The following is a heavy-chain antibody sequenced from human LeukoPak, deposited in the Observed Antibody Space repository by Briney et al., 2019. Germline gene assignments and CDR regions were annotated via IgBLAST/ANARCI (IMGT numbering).Heavy chain of an antibody. V-gene: IGHV3-73*01. CDR3: TTRGIAVAGVDY. J-gene: IGHJ4*02. Sequence: PGGSLRLSCAASGFTFSGSAMHWVRQASGKGLEWVGRIRSKANSYATAYAASVKGRFTISRDDSKNTAYLQMNSLKTEDTAVYYCTTRGIAVAGVDYWGQGTLVTVSS. D-gene: IGHD6-19*01. CDR1: GFTFSGSA. CDR2: IRSKANSYAT.